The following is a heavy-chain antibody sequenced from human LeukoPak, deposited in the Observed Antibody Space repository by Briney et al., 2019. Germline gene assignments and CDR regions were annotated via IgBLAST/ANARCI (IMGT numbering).Heavy chain of an antibody. Sequence: GGSLRLSCAASGFTFSSYAMSWVRQAPGKGLEWVSTLSGTGYNTYYADSVKGRFTISRDNSENTLYLQMNSLRAEDTAVYYCAKDRRSGTYFLDHWGQGTLVTVPS. V-gene: IGHV3-23*01. CDR3: AKDRRSGTYFLDH. J-gene: IGHJ4*02. CDR1: GFTFSSYA. D-gene: IGHD1-26*01. CDR2: LSGTGYNT.